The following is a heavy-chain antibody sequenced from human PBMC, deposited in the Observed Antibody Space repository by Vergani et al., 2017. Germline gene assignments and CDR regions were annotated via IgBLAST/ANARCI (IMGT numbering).Heavy chain of an antibody. D-gene: IGHD3-22*01. V-gene: IGHV3-11*05. J-gene: IGHJ4*02. CDR1: GFTFSDYY. Sequence: QVQLVESGGGLVKPGGSLRLSCAASGFTFSDYYMSWIRQAPGKGLEWVSYISSSSSYTNYADSVKGRFTISRDNAKNSLYLQMNSLRAEDTAVYYCARPRYDSSGYYVDYWGQGTLVTVSS. CDR2: ISSSSSYT. CDR3: ARPRYDSSGYYVDY.